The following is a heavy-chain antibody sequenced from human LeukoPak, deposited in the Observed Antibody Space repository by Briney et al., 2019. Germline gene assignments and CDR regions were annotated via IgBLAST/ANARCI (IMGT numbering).Heavy chain of an antibody. J-gene: IGHJ4*02. CDR3: ARDIYYYDRSDYAYVHYFDY. V-gene: IGHV1-18*01. Sequence: ASVKVSCKASGYTFTNYGISWVRQAPGQGLEWVGWISAFNGNTNYARRLQGRVTMTTDTSTTTAYIELRGLRSDDTAVYYCARDIYYYDRSDYAYVHYFDYWGQGTLVTVSS. CDR1: GYTFTNYG. D-gene: IGHD3-22*01. CDR2: ISAFNGNT.